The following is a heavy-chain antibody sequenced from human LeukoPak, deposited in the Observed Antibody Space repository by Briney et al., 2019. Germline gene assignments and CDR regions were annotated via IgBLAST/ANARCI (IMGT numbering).Heavy chain of an antibody. J-gene: IGHJ4*02. CDR3: AKLAKYFYGAETFYFFEH. CDR2: INQDGTEK. CDR1: GFSFTTYW. V-gene: IGHV3-7*01. D-gene: IGHD3-10*01. Sequence: PGGSLRLSRAASGFSFTTYWMSWVRQAQGKGLEWVANINQDGTEKYYVDSVKGRFTISRDNGKNSLYLQMNSPRVEDTAVYYCAKLAKYFYGAETFYFFEHWGQGTPVTASS.